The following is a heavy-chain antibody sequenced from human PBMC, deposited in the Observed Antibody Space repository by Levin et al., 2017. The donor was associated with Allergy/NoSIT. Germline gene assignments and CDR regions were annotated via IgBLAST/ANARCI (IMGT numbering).Heavy chain of an antibody. V-gene: IGHV3-7*01. CDR1: GFTFSNYR. Sequence: GGSLRLSCAASGFTFSNYRMGWVRQAPGKGLEWVASIKQDGSEKDYVDSVKGRFTVSRDNAKNALYVQMNSLRGEDTAVYYCARSQWLPYDTFDIWGQGTMVTVSS. CDR2: IKQDGSEK. D-gene: IGHD6-19*01. J-gene: IGHJ3*02. CDR3: ARSQWLPYDTFDI.